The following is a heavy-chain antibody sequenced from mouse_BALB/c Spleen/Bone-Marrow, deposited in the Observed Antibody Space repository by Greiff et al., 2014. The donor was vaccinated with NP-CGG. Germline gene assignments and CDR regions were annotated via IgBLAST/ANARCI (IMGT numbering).Heavy chain of an antibody. CDR2: IWGGGNT. D-gene: IGHD1-1*01. Sequence: QVQLQQSGPGQVSPSQTLSITCTVSGFSLSRYNVHWVRQPPGKGLERLGVIWGGGNTDYNSGLKSRLSISKDNSKSQVFLKMNSLQTDDTAMYYFARFITTGAMDYWGQETSVTVSS. CDR3: ARFITTGAMDY. V-gene: IGHV2-6-4*01. CDR1: GFSLSRYN. J-gene: IGHJ4*01.